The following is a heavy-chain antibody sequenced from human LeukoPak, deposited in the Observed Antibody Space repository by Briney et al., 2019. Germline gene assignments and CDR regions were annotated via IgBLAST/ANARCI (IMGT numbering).Heavy chain of an antibody. CDR2: IYYSGTT. CDR1: GGSISPYY. D-gene: IGHD2-15*01. J-gene: IGHJ4*02. Sequence: SETLSLTCSVSGGSISPYYWSWIRQPPGKGLEWIGYIYYSGTTNYNPSLQSRVSISVATSKNQFSLKLSSVTAADTALYYCARDRASAGGFDYWGQGTLVTVSS. CDR3: ARDRASAGGFDY. V-gene: IGHV4-59*12.